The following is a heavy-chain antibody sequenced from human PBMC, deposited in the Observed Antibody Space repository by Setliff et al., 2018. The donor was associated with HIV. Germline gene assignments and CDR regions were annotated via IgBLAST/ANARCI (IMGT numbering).Heavy chain of an antibody. Sequence: PSETLSLTCTVSGGSISSYYWSWIRQPAGKGLEWIGRFYTSGSVNYNPSLNSRVTISVDTSKNQFSLKVNSVTAADTAVYYCARSPRIGVAGEFEYWGQGTLVTVS. J-gene: IGHJ4*02. V-gene: IGHV4-4*07. CDR1: GGSISSYY. CDR2: FYTSGSV. D-gene: IGHD6-19*01. CDR3: ARSPRIGVAGEFEY.